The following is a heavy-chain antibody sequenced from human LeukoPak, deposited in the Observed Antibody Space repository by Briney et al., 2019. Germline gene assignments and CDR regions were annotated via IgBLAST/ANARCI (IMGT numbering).Heavy chain of an antibody. CDR3: ARYAPNIAAAGTYCYYYGMDV. D-gene: IGHD6-13*01. CDR1: GYTFTSYG. V-gene: IGHV1-18*01. CDR2: ISAYNGNT. J-gene: IGHJ6*02. Sequence: GASVKVSCKASGYTFTSYGISWVRQAPGQGLEWMGWISAYNGNTNYAQKLQGRVTTTTDTSTSTAYMELRSLRSDDTAVYYCARYAPNIAAAGTYCYYYGMDVWGQGTTVTVSS.